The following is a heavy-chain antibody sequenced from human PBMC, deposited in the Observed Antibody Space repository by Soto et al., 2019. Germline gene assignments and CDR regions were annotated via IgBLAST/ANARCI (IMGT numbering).Heavy chain of an antibody. CDR3: GRRRTIVVVSAAMLGNWFDP. CDR2: INHSGST. CDR1: GGSFSGYY. D-gene: IGHD2-2*01. Sequence: QVQLQQWGAGLLKPSETLSLTCAVYGGSFSGYYWSWIRQPPGKGLEWIGEINHSGSTNYNPSLKLRVTISVDTSTSHSYLKLGSVTAADSAVYYCGRRRTIVVVSAAMLGNWFDPWGLGTLVAVSS. V-gene: IGHV4-34*01. J-gene: IGHJ5*02.